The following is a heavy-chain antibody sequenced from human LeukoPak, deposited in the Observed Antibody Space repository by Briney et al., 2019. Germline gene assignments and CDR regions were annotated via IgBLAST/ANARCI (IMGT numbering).Heavy chain of an antibody. CDR3: ASDDYGGIDYYYYGMDV. Sequence: PGGSLRLSCAASGFTFSSYAMHWVRQAPGKGLEWVAVISYDGSNKYYADSVKGRFTISRDNSKNTLYLQMNSLRAEDTAVYYCASDDYGGIDYYYYGMDVWGQGTTVTVSS. CDR1: GFTFSSYA. V-gene: IGHV3-30-3*01. D-gene: IGHD4-23*01. CDR2: ISYDGSNK. J-gene: IGHJ6*02.